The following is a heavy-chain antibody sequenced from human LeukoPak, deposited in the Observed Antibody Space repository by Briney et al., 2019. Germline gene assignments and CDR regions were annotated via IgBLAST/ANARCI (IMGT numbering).Heavy chain of an antibody. Sequence: ASVKVSCKASGGTFSSYAISWVRQAPGQGLEWMGGIIPIFGTANYAQKFQGRVTMTRDTSISTAYMELSRLRSDDTAVYYCARNIPAAGHFDYWGQGTLVTVSS. D-gene: IGHD6-13*01. J-gene: IGHJ4*02. CDR3: ARNIPAAGHFDY. V-gene: IGHV1-69*05. CDR2: IIPIFGTA. CDR1: GGTFSSYA.